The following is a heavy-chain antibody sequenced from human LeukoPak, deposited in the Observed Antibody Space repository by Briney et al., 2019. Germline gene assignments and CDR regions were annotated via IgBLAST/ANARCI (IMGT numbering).Heavy chain of an antibody. CDR3: ARSTVAGNAEYLQH. Sequence: SVKVSCKASGGTFSSYAISWVRQAPGQGLEWMGGIIPIFGTANYAQKFQGRVTITADESTSTAYMELSSLRSEDTAVYYCARSTVAGNAEYLQHWGQGTLVTVSS. CDR1: GGTFSSYA. V-gene: IGHV1-69*01. D-gene: IGHD6-19*01. CDR2: IIPIFGTA. J-gene: IGHJ1*01.